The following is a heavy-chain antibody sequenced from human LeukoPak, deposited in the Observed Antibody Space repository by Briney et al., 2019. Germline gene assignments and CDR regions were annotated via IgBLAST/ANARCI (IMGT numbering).Heavy chain of an antibody. Sequence: ASVKVSCKASGYTFTSYYMHWVRQAPGQGLEWMGIINPSGGSTSYAQKFQGRVTMTRDMSTSTVYMELSSLRSEDTAVYYCARGSVVDTAMVTAFDIWGQGTMVTVSS. CDR2: INPSGGST. CDR1: GYTFTSYY. J-gene: IGHJ3*02. CDR3: ARGSVVDTAMVTAFDI. V-gene: IGHV1-46*01. D-gene: IGHD5-18*01.